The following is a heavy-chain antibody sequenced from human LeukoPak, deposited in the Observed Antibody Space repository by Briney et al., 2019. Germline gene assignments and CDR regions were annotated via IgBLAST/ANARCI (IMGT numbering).Heavy chain of an antibody. V-gene: IGHV3-21*01. D-gene: IGHD3-10*01. Sequence: PGGSLRLSCAASGFTFSSYSMHWVRQAPGKGLEWVSSISTGSSYIYYADSVKGRFTISRDNANSSLSLQVNSRRAEDTAVYYWARSYYVSGFDYWGQGTLVTASS. CDR3: ARSYYVSGFDY. CDR2: ISTGSSYI. CDR1: GFTFSSYS. J-gene: IGHJ4*02.